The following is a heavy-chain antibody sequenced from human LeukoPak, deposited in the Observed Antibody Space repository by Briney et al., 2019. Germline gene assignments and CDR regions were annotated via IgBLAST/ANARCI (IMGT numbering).Heavy chain of an antibody. CDR3: ARGAAAGMYYYYGMDV. J-gene: IGHJ6*02. D-gene: IGHD6-13*01. Sequence: PGGSLRLSCAASGFTFSSYAMHWVRQAPGKGLEWVAVISYDGSNKYYADSVKGRFTISRDNSKNTLYLQMNSLRAEDTAVYYCARGAAAGMYYYYGMDVWGQGTTVTV. CDR1: GFTFSSYA. CDR2: ISYDGSNK. V-gene: IGHV3-30-3*01.